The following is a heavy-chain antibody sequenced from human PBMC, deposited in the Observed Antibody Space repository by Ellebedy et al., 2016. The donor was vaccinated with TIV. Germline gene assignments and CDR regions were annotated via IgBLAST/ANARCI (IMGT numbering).Heavy chain of an antibody. J-gene: IGHJ4*02. V-gene: IGHV4-39*07. CDR1: GGSISSSSYY. Sequence: MPSETLSLTCTVSGGSISSSSYYRGWIRQPPGKGLEWIGSIYYSGSTNYNPSLASQVTLSVDTSKNQFSLKVTSVTAADTAVYFCARDSRCLNGVCNQDSWGQGILVTVSS. CDR2: IYYSGST. CDR3: ARDSRCLNGVCNQDS. D-gene: IGHD2-8*01.